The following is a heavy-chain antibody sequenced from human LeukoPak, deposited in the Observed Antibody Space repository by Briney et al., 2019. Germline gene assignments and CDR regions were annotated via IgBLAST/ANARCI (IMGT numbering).Heavy chain of an antibody. CDR2: ISAYTGDT. CDR3: ARTPRYDFWSGYLFDY. V-gene: IGHV1-18*01. D-gene: IGHD3-3*01. Sequence: ASVKVSCKASGYTFTTYGVGWVRQAPGQGLEWMGWISAYTGDTSYAQKLQGRVTMTTDTSTSTAYTELRSLRSDDTAVYYCARTPRYDFWSGYLFDYWGQGTLVTVSS. CDR1: GYTFTTYG. J-gene: IGHJ4*02.